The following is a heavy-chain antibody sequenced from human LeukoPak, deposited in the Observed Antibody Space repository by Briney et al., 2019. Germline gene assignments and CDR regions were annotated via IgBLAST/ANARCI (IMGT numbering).Heavy chain of an antibody. CDR1: GFTFSSYA. CDR3: ARVTPPWFGELV. CDR2: ISYDGSNK. D-gene: IGHD3-10*01. J-gene: IGHJ4*02. Sequence: GRSLRLSCAAPGFTFSSYAMHWVRQAPGKGLEWVAVISYDGSNKYYADSVKGRFTISRDNSKNTLYLQMNSLRAEDTAVYYCARVTPPWFGELVWGQGTLVTVSS. V-gene: IGHV3-30-3*01.